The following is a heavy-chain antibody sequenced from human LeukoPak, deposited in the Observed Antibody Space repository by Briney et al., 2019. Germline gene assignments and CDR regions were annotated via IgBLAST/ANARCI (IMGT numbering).Heavy chain of an antibody. D-gene: IGHD3-22*01. J-gene: IGHJ4*02. CDR3: ARDLNPFSSGYYKDY. CDR2: ISAYNGNT. V-gene: IGHV1-18*01. CDR1: GYTFTSYG. Sequence: ASVKVSCKASGYTFTSYGISWVRQAPGQGLEWMRWISAYNGNTNYAQKLQGRVTMTTDTSTSTAYMELRSLRSDDTAVYYCARDLNPFSSGYYKDYWGQGTLVTVSS.